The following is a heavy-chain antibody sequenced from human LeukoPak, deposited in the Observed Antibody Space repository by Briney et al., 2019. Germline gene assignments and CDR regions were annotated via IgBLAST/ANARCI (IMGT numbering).Heavy chain of an antibody. Sequence: AGGSLRLSCAASGFTFHDYAMHWVRQAPGKGLEWVSVISGDGGSTYYANSVKGRFTISRDNSKNSLYLQMNSLRTEDTALYYCAKDGGYSNNWYGVDYWGQGTLVTVSS. D-gene: IGHD6-13*01. CDR2: ISGDGGST. CDR1: GFTFHDYA. J-gene: IGHJ4*02. V-gene: IGHV3-43*02. CDR3: AKDGGYSNNWYGVDY.